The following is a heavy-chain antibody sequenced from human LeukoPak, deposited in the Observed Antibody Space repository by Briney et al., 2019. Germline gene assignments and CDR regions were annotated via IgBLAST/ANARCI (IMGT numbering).Heavy chain of an antibody. J-gene: IGHJ4*02. CDR2: IWYDGSNK. CDR3: ARDKNTRDGHSFFDD. D-gene: IGHD5-24*01. CDR1: GFTFSSYG. V-gene: IGHV3-33*01. Sequence: GGSVRLSCAASGFTFSSYGMHWVRQAPGKGLEWVALIWYDGSNKYYTDSVKGRFTISRDNSNDTLYLQMNSLRAEDTAVYYCARDKNTRDGHSFFDDWGQGTLVTVSS.